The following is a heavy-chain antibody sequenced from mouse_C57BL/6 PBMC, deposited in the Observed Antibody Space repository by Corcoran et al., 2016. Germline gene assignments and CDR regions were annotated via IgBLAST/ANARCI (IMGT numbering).Heavy chain of an antibody. CDR3: ARDYYGSSYYFDY. J-gene: IGHJ2*01. D-gene: IGHD1-1*01. V-gene: IGHV1-81*01. CDR2: IYPRGGNT. CDR1: GYTFTSYG. Sequence: QDQLQQSGAELARPGASVKLSCKAAGYTFTSYGISWVKQRTGQGLEWIGEIYPRGGNTYYNEQFKGKATLTADKSYSTAYMELRSLTSEDSAVYFCARDYYGSSYYFDYWGQGTTLTVSS.